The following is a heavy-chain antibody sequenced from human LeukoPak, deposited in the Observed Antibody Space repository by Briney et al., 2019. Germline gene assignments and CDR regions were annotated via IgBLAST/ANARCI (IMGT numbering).Heavy chain of an antibody. CDR3: ARVGTTMIKVAWFDP. J-gene: IGHJ5*02. CDR2: IKQDGSEK. D-gene: IGHD3-22*01. V-gene: IGHV3-7*01. Sequence: GGSLRLSCAASGFTFSSYWVSWVRQAPGKGLEWVANIKQDGSEKYYVDSVKGRFTISRDNAKNSLYLQMNSLRAEDTAVYYCARVGTTMIKVAWFDPWGQGTLVTVSS. CDR1: GFTFSSYW.